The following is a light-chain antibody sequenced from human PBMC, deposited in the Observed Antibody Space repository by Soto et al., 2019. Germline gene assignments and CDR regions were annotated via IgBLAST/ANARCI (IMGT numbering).Light chain of an antibody. Sequence: QSVLTQPPSVSAAPGQKVTISCSGSSSNIGGNSVSWYQQLPGTAPKLLIYDDNKRPSGIPDRFSGSKSGTSATLGITGFQTGDEADYYCGSWDSSLSPYVSGTGTKSPS. CDR2: DDN. V-gene: IGLV1-51*01. CDR1: SSNIGGNS. J-gene: IGLJ1*01. CDR3: GSWDSSLSPYV.